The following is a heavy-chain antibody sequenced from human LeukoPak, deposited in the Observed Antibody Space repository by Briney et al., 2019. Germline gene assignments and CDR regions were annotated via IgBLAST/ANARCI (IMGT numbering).Heavy chain of an antibody. CDR2: IRYDGSNK. CDR1: GFTFSSYG. Sequence: PGGSLRLSCAASGFTFSSYGMHWVRQAPGKGLEWVAFIRYDGSNKYYADSVKGRFTISRDNSKNTLYLQMNSLRAEDTAVYYCATDIVVVTAKNFDYWGQGTLVTVSS. D-gene: IGHD2-21*02. CDR3: ATDIVVVTAKNFDY. J-gene: IGHJ4*02. V-gene: IGHV3-30*02.